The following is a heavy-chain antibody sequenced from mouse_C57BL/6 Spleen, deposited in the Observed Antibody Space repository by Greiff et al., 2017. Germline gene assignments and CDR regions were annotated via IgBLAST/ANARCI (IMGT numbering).Heavy chain of an antibody. Sequence: QVQLQQPGAELVRPGSSVKLSCKASGYTFTSYWMDWVKQRPGQGLEWIGNIYPSDSETHYNQKFKDKATLTVDKSSSTAYMQLSSLTSEDSAVYYCARRVYYGSSYFDYWGQGTTLTVSS. CDR1: GYTFTSYW. V-gene: IGHV1-61*01. CDR2: IYPSDSET. CDR3: ARRVYYGSSYFDY. D-gene: IGHD1-1*01. J-gene: IGHJ2*01.